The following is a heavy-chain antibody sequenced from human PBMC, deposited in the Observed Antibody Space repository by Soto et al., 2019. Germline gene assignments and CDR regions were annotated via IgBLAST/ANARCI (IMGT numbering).Heavy chain of an antibody. CDR2: IIPILGIA. V-gene: IGHV1-69*02. Sequence: QVHLVQSGAEVKKPGSSVKVSCKASGGTFSSYPISWVRRAPGQGLEWMGRIIPILGIANYAQEFQGRVTINADKSTSTAYMEMSSLRYEEKDVYYCARHMTSVTTAGNWFDPWGQGTMVTVSS. J-gene: IGHJ5*02. CDR1: GGTFSSYP. CDR3: ARHMTSVTTAGNWFDP. D-gene: IGHD4-4*01.